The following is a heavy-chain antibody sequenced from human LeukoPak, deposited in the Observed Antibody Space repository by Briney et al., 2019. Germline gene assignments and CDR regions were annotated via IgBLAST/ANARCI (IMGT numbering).Heavy chain of an antibody. CDR3: ARGEYSSSPGDY. Sequence: SETLSLTCTVSGGSISSYYWSWIRQPAGKGLEWIGRIYTSGSTNYNPSLKSRVTISVDTSKNQFSLKLSSVTAADTAVYYCARGEYSSSPGDYWGQGTLVTVSS. V-gene: IGHV4-4*07. D-gene: IGHD6-6*01. J-gene: IGHJ4*02. CDR1: GGSISSYY. CDR2: IYTSGST.